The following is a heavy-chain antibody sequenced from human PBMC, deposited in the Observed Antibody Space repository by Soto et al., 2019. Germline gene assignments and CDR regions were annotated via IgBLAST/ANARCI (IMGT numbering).Heavy chain of an antibody. CDR2: IYYSGST. Sequence: SETLSLTCTVSGGSISSGDYYWSWIRQPPGKGLEWIGYIYYSGSTYYNPSLKSRVTISVDTSKNQFSLKLSSVTAADTAVYYCARSYSSGPNTHFDYWGQGTLVTVSS. CDR1: GGSISSGDYY. V-gene: IGHV4-30-4*01. D-gene: IGHD3-22*01. CDR3: ARSYSSGPNTHFDY. J-gene: IGHJ4*02.